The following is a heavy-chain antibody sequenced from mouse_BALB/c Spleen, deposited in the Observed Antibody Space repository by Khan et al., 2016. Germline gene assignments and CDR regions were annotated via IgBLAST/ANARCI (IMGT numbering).Heavy chain of an antibody. D-gene: IGHD2-13*01. V-gene: IGHV9-3*02. CDR2: INTNTGEP. CDR1: EYTFTNYG. CDR3: ARTGDYPYYAMDY. J-gene: IGHJ4*01. Sequence: QIQLVQSGPELKKPGETVKISCKASEYTFTNYGTNWVKQAPGKGLKWMGWINTNTGEPTYAEEFKGRFAFSLEASASTAYLQINNLKNEDSATYFCARTGDYPYYAMDYWGQGTSVTVSS.